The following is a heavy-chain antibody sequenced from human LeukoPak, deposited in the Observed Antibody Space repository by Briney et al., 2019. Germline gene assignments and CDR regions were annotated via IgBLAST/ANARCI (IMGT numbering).Heavy chain of an antibody. CDR1: GYTLTELS. CDR3: ATSALAVAPFDY. Sequence: ASVKVSCKVSGYTLTELSMHWVRQAPGKGLEWMGGFDPGDGETIYAQKFQGRVTMTEDTSTDTAYMELSSLRSEDTAVYYCATSALAVAPFDYWGQGTLVTVSS. V-gene: IGHV1-24*01. CDR2: FDPGDGET. D-gene: IGHD6-19*01. J-gene: IGHJ4*02.